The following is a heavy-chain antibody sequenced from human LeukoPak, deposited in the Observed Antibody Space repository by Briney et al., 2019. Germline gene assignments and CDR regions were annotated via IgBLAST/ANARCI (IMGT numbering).Heavy chain of an antibody. CDR3: ARDPAPTYYYDSSGYYDY. J-gene: IGHJ4*02. D-gene: IGHD3-22*01. V-gene: IGHV3-21*01. Sequence: PGGSLRLSCAASGFTFSSYSMNWVRQAPGKGLEWVSSISSSSRYIYYADSVKGRFTISRDNAKNSLYLQMNSLRAEDTALYYCARDPAPTYYYDSSGYYDYWGQGTLVTVSS. CDR1: GFTFSSYS. CDR2: ISSSSRYI.